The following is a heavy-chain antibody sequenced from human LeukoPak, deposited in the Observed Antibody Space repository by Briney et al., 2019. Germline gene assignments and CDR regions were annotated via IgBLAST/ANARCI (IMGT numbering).Heavy chain of an antibody. CDR1: GGSISSSSYY. CDR2: IYYSGST. CDR3: VRLLLYYYDSSGYYHDAFDI. V-gene: IGHV4-39*01. D-gene: IGHD3-22*01. J-gene: IGHJ3*02. Sequence: PSETLSLTCTVSGGSISSSSYYWGWIRQPPGKGLEWIGSIYYSGSTYNNPSLKSRVTISVDTSKNQFSLKLSSVTAADTAVYYCVRLLLYYYDSSGYYHDAFDIWGLGTMVTVSS.